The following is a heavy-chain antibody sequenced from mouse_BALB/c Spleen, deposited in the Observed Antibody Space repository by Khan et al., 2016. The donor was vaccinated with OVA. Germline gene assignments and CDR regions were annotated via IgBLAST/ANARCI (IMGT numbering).Heavy chain of an antibody. CDR1: GFTFTNYG. V-gene: IGHV9-3-1*01. CDR3: ARVGYNGTMDC. J-gene: IGHJ4*01. D-gene: IGHD2-2*01. CDR2: INTYTGAP. Sequence: QIQLVQSGPELKKPGETVQISCKASGFTFTNYGMNWVKQAPGKGLKWMGWINTYTGAPTFADDFKGRFAFSLKTSASTAYMQINSLKNEDTATYFCARVGYNGTMDCWGQGTSVTVSS.